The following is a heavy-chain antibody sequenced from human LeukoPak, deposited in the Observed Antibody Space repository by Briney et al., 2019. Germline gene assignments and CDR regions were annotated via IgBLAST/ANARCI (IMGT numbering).Heavy chain of an antibody. CDR3: ARVSGWLQLWNY. CDR1: GYTFTSYD. D-gene: IGHD5-24*01. CDR2: MNPNSGNT. J-gene: IGHJ4*02. V-gene: IGHV1-8*01. Sequence: ASVKVSCKASGYTFTSYDINWVRQATGQGLEWMGWMNPNSGNTGYAQKFQGRVTMTRNTSISTAYMELSSLRSEDTAVYYCARVSGWLQLWNYWGQGTLVTVSS.